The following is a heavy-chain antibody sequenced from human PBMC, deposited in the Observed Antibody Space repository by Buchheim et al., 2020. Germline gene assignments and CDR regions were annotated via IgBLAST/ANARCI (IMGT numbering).Heavy chain of an antibody. J-gene: IGHJ4*02. CDR1: GFTFSSYG. CDR2: ISYDGSNK. D-gene: IGHD5-18*01. V-gene: IGHV3-30*18. Sequence: QVQLVESGGGVVQPGRSLRLSCAASGFTFSSYGMHWVRQAPGKGLEWVAVISYDGSNKYYADSVKGRFTISRDNSKNTLYLQMNSLRAEDTAVYYCAKVGTRGYSYGDDYFDYWGQGTL. CDR3: AKVGTRGYSYGDDYFDY.